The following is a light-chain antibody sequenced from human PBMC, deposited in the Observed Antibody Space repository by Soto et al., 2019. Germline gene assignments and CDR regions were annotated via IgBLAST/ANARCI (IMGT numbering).Light chain of an antibody. CDR1: QGITNH. J-gene: IGKJ2*01. CDR2: AAS. CDR3: QQYKNYPYT. Sequence: DIQMTQSPSSLSASVGDRVTITCRASQGITNHLAWFQQKPGKAPKSLIYAASSLHSGVPSKFSGSGSETDFTLTIISLQPEDFATYYCQQYKNYPYTFGQGTKLQIK. V-gene: IGKV1-16*02.